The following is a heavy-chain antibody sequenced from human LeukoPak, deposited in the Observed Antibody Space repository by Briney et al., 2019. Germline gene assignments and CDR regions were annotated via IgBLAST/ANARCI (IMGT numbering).Heavy chain of an antibody. Sequence: GGSLRLSCAASGFTFSSYGMQWVRQAPGKGLEGVAVISHDGTVKHYADSVKGRFTISRDTTKNTVYLQMNSLRPEDTAVYHCAKEGTTYSSTWFDSWGQGTVVTVSS. V-gene: IGHV3-30*18. CDR1: GFTFSSYG. CDR3: AKEGTTYSSTWFDS. J-gene: IGHJ5*01. CDR2: ISHDGTVK. D-gene: IGHD6-19*01.